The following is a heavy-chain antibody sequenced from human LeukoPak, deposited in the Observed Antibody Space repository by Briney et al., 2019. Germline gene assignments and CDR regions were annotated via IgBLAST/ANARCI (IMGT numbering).Heavy chain of an antibody. CDR1: GFTFSSYS. Sequence: GGSLRLSCAASGFTFSSYSMNWVRQAPGKGLEWVSYISSSSSTIYYADSVKGRFTTSRDNAKNSLYLQMNSLRAEDTAVYYCARDLVTADYWGQGTLVTVSS. D-gene: IGHD2-21*02. J-gene: IGHJ4*02. CDR3: ARDLVTADY. V-gene: IGHV3-48*01. CDR2: ISSSSSTI.